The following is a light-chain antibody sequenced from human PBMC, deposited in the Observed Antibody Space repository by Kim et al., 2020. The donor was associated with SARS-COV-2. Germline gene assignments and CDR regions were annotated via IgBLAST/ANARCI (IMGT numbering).Light chain of an antibody. V-gene: IGLV2-8*01. Sequence: GQSVTISCTGTSNDVGGYDFVSWYQQRPGEAPKLIIYEVFKRPSGVPDRFSGSKSGNTASLTVSGLQAEDEADYYCTSYAASNLMVFGGGTQLTVL. CDR3: TSYAASNLMV. J-gene: IGLJ2*01. CDR2: EVF. CDR1: SNDVGGYDF.